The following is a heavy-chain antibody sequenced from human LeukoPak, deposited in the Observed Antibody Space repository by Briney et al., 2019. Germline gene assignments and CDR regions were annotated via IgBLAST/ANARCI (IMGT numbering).Heavy chain of an antibody. J-gene: IGHJ4*02. CDR2: ISSSSSYI. V-gene: IGHV3-21*04. D-gene: IGHD2-8*01. Sequence: PGGSLRLSCAASGFTFSSYSMNWVRQAPGKGLEWVSSISSSSSYIYYADSVKGRFTISRDNAKNSLYLQMNSLRAEDTAVYYCAITDKGGTNGVCYTCHHYWGQGTLVTVSS. CDR3: AITDKGGTNGVCYTCHHY. CDR1: GFTFSSYS.